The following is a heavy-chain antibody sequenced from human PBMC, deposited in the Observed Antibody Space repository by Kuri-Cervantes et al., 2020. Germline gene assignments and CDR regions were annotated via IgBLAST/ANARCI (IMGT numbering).Heavy chain of an antibody. CDR2: IKSKADGGTT. J-gene: IGHJ6*01. CDR1: GFTFSNAW. Sequence: GESLKISCAASGFTFSNAWMSWVRQAPGKGLEWVGRIKSKADGGTTDYAAPVKGRFTISRDDSKNTLYLQMNSLRAEDTAVYYCARWAQAVAGKGYYYYGMDVWGHGTTVTVSS. D-gene: IGHD6-19*01. CDR3: ARWAQAVAGKGYYYYGMDV. V-gene: IGHV3-15*01.